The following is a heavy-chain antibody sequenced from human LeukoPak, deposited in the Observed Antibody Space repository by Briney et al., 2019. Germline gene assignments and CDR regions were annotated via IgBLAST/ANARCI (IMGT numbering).Heavy chain of an antibody. V-gene: IGHV3-30*02. CDR3: AKITRGYSYGHTDY. CDR2: IRYDGSNK. J-gene: IGHJ4*02. D-gene: IGHD5-18*01. CDR1: GFTFSSYG. Sequence: GGSLRLSCAASGFTFSSYGMHWVRQAPGKGLEWVAFIRYDGSNKYYADSVKGRFTISRDNSKNTLYLQMNCLRAEDTAVYYCAKITRGYSYGHTDYWGQGTLVTVSS.